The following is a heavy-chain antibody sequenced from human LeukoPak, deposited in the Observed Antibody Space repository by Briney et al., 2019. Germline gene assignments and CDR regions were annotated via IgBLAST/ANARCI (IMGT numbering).Heavy chain of an antibody. CDR3: AREGFTMIVVEMSGIFDY. D-gene: IGHD3-22*01. CDR1: GGTFSSYA. CDR2: IIPIFGTA. V-gene: IGHV1-69*05. Sequence: SVKVSCKASGGTFSSYAISWVRQAPGQGLEWMGRIIPIFGTANYAQKFQGRVTITTDESTSTAYMELSSLRSEDTAVYYCAREGFTMIVVEMSGIFDYWGQGTLVTVSP. J-gene: IGHJ4*02.